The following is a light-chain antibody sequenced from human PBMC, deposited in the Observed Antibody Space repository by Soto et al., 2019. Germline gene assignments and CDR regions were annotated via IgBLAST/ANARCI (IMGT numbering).Light chain of an antibody. CDR1: SSDVGGSNF. Sequence: QSALTQPASVSDSPGQSITISCTGTSSDVGGSNFVSWYQQHPGKPPKLIIYDVANRPSGVSNRFSGSKSGSTASLIISRLPTEDEADYYCVSYTSSTPEVFGTGTKGTVL. CDR2: DVA. V-gene: IGLV2-14*03. CDR3: VSYTSSTPEV. J-gene: IGLJ1*01.